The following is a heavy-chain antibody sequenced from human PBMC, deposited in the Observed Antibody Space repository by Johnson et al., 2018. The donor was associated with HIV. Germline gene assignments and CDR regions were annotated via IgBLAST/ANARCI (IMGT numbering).Heavy chain of an antibody. CDR1: GFTFSSYA. D-gene: IGHD6-6*01. CDR2: IRYDGSEK. CDR3: ANARGFDYSTSFIVDDDLDI. J-gene: IGHJ3*02. V-gene: IGHV3-30*02. Sequence: QMQLVESGGGVVRPGGSLRLSCAASGFTFSSYAMHWVRQAPGKGLEWVAFIRYDGSEKYYVDSVKGRFTISRDNSKNTLYLEMKSLRAEDTAVYYCANARGFDYSTSFIVDDDLDIWGQGTMVTVSS.